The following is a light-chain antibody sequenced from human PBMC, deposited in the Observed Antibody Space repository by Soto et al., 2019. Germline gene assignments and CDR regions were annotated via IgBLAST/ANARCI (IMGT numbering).Light chain of an antibody. CDR2: DVS. CDR1: SSDIGGYNC. V-gene: IGLV2-14*01. Sequence: QSVLTQPASVSGSPGQSITISCTGSSSDIGGYNCVSWYQQHPGKAPKLMIFDVSDRPSGVSDRFSGSKSGNTASLTISGLQAEDEADYYCSSYTTSTTLIFGGGTKVTVL. CDR3: SSYTTSTTLI. J-gene: IGLJ2*01.